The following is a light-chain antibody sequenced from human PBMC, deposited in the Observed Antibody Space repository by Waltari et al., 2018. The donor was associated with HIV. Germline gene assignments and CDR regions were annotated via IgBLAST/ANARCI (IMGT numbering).Light chain of an antibody. CDR1: RLSTPY. CDR2: RDS. V-gene: IGLV3-25*03. Sequence: SFELTQPPSVSVSPGQTARITRTGSRLSTPYGYWYQQKPGQAPVLVMSRDSERPSGIPERFSGSSSGTTVTLTISGVQAEDEADYYCQSADNSVTHLVCGGGTKLTVL. J-gene: IGLJ3*02. CDR3: QSADNSVTHLV.